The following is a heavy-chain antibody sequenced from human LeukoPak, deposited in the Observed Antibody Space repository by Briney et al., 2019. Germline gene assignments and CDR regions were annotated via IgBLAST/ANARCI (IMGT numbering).Heavy chain of an antibody. D-gene: IGHD3-3*01. Sequence: ASVKVSCTASGYTFTSYYMHRVRQAPGQGLEWMGIINPSGGSTNYAQKFQDRVTMTRDTSTSTVYMELSSLRSEDTAVYYCARDLERYYDLEGRSGYWGQGTLVTVSS. CDR3: ARDLERYYDLEGRSGY. J-gene: IGHJ4*02. CDR1: GYTFTSYY. V-gene: IGHV1-46*01. CDR2: INPSGGST.